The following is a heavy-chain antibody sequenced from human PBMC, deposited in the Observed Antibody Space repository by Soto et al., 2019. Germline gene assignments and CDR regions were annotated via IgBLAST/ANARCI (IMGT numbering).Heavy chain of an antibody. CDR1: GGSISSYY. V-gene: IGHV4-59*01. CDR2: IYYSGST. D-gene: IGHD3-3*01. J-gene: IGHJ6*03. Sequence: SETLSLTCTVSGGSISSYYWSWIRQPPGKGLEWIGYIYYSGSTNYNPSLKSRVTISVDTSKNQFSLKLSSVTAADTAVYYCAREVYDFWSGFHYYYMDVWGKGTTVTVSS. CDR3: AREVYDFWSGFHYYYMDV.